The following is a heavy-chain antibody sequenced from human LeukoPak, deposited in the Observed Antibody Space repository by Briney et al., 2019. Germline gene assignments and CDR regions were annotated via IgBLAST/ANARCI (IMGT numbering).Heavy chain of an antibody. V-gene: IGHV1-46*02. CDR1: GYSFNSHH. CDR3: ARDSGNFHYDMDV. D-gene: IGHD3-10*01. CDR2: KFSHDGST. Sequence: ASVEVSCKTSGYSFNSHHVHWVRQAPGQGLEWMGVKFSHDGSTSTAQKFQGRVTLTRDTSTSTVGMELSSLRSEDTAVYYCARDSGNFHYDMDVWGEGTTVIVSS. J-gene: IGHJ6*03.